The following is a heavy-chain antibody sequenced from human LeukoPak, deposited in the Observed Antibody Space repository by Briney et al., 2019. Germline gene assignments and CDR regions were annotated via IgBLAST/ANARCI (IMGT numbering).Heavy chain of an antibody. Sequence: SQTLSLTCAVSGDSISRGSFYWSWIRQPAGEGLEWIGRIYSGGSTNYNPSLKSRVTMPVDTSKNQFSLKLSSVTAADTAVYYCARQFCNSASCYAYQFDYWGQGTLVTVSS. CDR1: GDSISRGSFY. V-gene: IGHV4-61*02. CDR3: ARQFCNSASCYAYQFDY. J-gene: IGHJ4*02. CDR2: IYSGGST. D-gene: IGHD2-2*01.